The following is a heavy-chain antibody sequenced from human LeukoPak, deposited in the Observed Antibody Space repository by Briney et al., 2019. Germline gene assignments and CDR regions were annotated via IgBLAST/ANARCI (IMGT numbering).Heavy chain of an antibody. J-gene: IGHJ4*02. CDR3: AKNDDVGATTAIDY. D-gene: IGHD1-26*01. Sequence: PGGSLRLSCAASGFTFSRYGMHWVRQAPGKGLEWVTVIWSDGSYKYYANSVKGRFTISRDNSKSTLYLQMDSLRAEDTAVYYCAKNDDVGATTAIDYWGQGTLVTVSS. CDR1: GFTFSRYG. CDR2: IWSDGSYK. V-gene: IGHV3-33*06.